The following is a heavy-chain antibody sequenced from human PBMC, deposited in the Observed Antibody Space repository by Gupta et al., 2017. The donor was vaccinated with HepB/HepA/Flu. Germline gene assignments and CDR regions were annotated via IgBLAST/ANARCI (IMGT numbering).Heavy chain of an antibody. CDR1: GFSFSRYG. CDR2: IWYDGSDK. J-gene: IGHJ6*03. Sequence: QVQLVESGGGVVQPGRSLRLSCAASGFSFSRYGMHWVRQAPGKGLEWVAVIWYDGSDKYYADSVKGRFTISRDNSNNTLYLQMNSLRAEDTAVYYCARGSLLGAGEYHYMDVWGKGTTVTVSS. CDR3: ARGSLLGAGEYHYMDV. V-gene: IGHV3-33*01. D-gene: IGHD3-16*01.